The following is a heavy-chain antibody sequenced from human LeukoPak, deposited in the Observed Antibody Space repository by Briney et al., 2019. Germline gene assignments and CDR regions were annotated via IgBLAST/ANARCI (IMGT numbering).Heavy chain of an antibody. J-gene: IGHJ5*02. V-gene: IGHV4-4*07. CDR1: GDSISSYY. D-gene: IGHD2-2*02. Sequence: PSDTLSLTCTVSGDSISSYYWSWIRQPAGKGLEWIGRIYTSGSTNYNPSLKSRVTMSVDTSKNQFSLKLSSVTAADTAVYYCARDRGCSSTSCYTSKNWFDPWGQGTLVTVSS. CDR3: ARDRGCSSTSCYTSKNWFDP. CDR2: IYTSGST.